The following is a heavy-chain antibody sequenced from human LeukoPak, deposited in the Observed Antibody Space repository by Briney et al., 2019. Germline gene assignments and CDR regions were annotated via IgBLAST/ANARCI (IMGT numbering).Heavy chain of an antibody. J-gene: IGHJ4*02. CDR2: IYHTRST. CDR1: GGSISSYY. V-gene: IGHV4-59*01. Sequence: SETLSLTCTVSGGSISSYYWSWIRQSPGKGLEWIGYIYHTRSTSYSPSLKSRVTISADTSQNQFSLKLSSVTAADTAVYYCASRKLGNDYWGQGTLVTVSS. CDR3: ASRKLGNDY. D-gene: IGHD7-27*01.